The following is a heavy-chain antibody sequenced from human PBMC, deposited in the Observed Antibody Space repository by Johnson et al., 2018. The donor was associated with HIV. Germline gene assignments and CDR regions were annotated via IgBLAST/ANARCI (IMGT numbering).Heavy chain of an antibody. V-gene: IGHV3-49*04. CDR3: AREVVREMATTFIRGHDVFDI. D-gene: IGHD5-24*01. J-gene: IGHJ3*02. CDR1: GFTFGDYA. CDR2: IRSKAYGGTT. Sequence: VQLVESGGGLVQPGRSLRLSCTASGFTFGDYAMSWVRQATGKGLEWVGFIRSKAYGGTTEYAASVNGRFTISRDDSKSIAYLQMNSLRAEDTAVYYCAREVVREMATTFIRGHDVFDIWGQGTMVTVSS.